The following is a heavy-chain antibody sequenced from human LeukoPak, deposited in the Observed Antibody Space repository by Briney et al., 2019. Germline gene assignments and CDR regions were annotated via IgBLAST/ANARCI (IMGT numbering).Heavy chain of an antibody. D-gene: IGHD2-2*01. J-gene: IGHJ3*02. Sequence: KPSETLSPTCPVSGGSISSYYWSWIRQPPGKGLGWVGYIYYSGGTNYNPSLKSRVTISVDTSKNQFSLKLSSVTAADTAVYYCARVLFLGYCSSTSCYDDAFDIWGQGTMVTVSS. CDR2: IYYSGGT. V-gene: IGHV4-59*01. CDR3: ARVLFLGYCSSTSCYDDAFDI. CDR1: GGSISSYY.